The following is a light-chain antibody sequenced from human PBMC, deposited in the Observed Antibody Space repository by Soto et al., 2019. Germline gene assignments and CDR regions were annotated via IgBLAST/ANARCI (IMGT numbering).Light chain of an antibody. Sequence: QSVLTQPPSVSGAPGQRVTISCTGSSSNIGVGYDVHWYQQRPGAAPKLLISANINRPSGVPDRFSGSKSGTSAPLAITGLQADDEGDYYCQSYDSTLSARYVFGTGTKLTVL. CDR3: QSYDSTLSARYV. CDR1: SSNIGVGYD. V-gene: IGLV1-40*01. CDR2: ANI. J-gene: IGLJ1*01.